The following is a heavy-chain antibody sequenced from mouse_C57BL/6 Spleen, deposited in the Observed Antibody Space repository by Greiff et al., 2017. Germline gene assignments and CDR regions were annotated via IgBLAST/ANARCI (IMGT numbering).Heavy chain of an antibody. CDR2: IYPSDSET. CDR3: ASHYGSREYAMDY. Sequence: QVQLQQPGAELVRPGSSVKLSCKASGYTFTSYWMDWVKQRPGQGLEWIGNIYPSDSETHYNQKFKDKATLTVDKSSSTAYMQLSSLTSEDSAVYYCASHYGSREYAMDYWGQGTSVTLSS. D-gene: IGHD1-1*01. J-gene: IGHJ4*01. CDR1: GYTFTSYW. V-gene: IGHV1-61*01.